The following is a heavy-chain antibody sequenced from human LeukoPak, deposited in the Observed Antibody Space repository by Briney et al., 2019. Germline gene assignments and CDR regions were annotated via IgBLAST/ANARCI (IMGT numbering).Heavy chain of an antibody. CDR2: IWYDGSNK. CDR3: ARDRVDWLNGHYYYYAMDA. Sequence: GRSLRLSCAASGFTFSSYGMHWVRQAPGKGLEWVAVIWYDGSNKYYADSVKGRFTISRDNSKNTLYLQMNSLRAEDTAVYYCARDRVDWLNGHYYYYAMDAWGKGTTVTVSS. D-gene: IGHD3-9*01. J-gene: IGHJ6*04. CDR1: GFTFSSYG. V-gene: IGHV3-33*01.